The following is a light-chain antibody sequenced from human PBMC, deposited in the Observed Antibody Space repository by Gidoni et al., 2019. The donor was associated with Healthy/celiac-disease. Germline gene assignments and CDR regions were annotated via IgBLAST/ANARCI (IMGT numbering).Light chain of an antibody. V-gene: IGKV3-11*01. Sequence: IVFTQSPATLSLSPGERATLSCRASQSVSSYLAWYQQKPGQAPRLLIYDASNRGTGIPARFSGSGSGTDFTITISSQEPEDFAVYYCQQRSNWPTFGGGTKVEIK. CDR1: QSVSSY. J-gene: IGKJ4*01. CDR3: QQRSNWPT. CDR2: DAS.